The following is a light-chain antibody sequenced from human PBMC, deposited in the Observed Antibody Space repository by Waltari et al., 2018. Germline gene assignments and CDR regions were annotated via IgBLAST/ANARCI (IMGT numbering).Light chain of an antibody. Sequence: QLMLTQSPSASASLGASVKLTCTLSSGHSNYPIACHHQQPQEGPRDLMTGNSDGSHNKGDGLPNRYSGSGSGAERSLTSSSLQSEDETDCYCQTGGVGIWVFGGGTKFTVL. V-gene: IGLV4-69*01. CDR1: SGHSNYP. J-gene: IGLJ3*02. CDR3: QTGGVGIWV. CDR2: GNSDGSH.